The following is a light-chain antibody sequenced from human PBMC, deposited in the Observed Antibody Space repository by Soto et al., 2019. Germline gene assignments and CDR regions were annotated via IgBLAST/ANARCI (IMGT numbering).Light chain of an antibody. CDR1: SSDVGGYNY. Sequence: SALTQPASVSGSPGQSITISCTGTSSDVGGYNYVSWYQQHPGKAPKLMISEVSNRPSGVSNRFSGSKSGNTASLTISGLQAEDEADYYCSSYTSSSTRVFGGGTKLTV. CDR3: SSYTSSSTRV. J-gene: IGLJ3*02. V-gene: IGLV2-14*01. CDR2: EVS.